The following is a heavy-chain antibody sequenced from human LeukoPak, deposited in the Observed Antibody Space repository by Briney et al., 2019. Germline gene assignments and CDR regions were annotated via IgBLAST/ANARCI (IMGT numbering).Heavy chain of an antibody. CDR2: ISSSGSTI. CDR1: GFTFSSYE. CDR3: ARVTVGAWGLDY. Sequence: GGSLRLSCAASGFTFSSYEMNWVRQAPGKGLEWVSYISSSGSTIYHADSVKGRFTISRDNAKKSLYLQMNSLRAEDTAVYYCARVTVGAWGLDYWGPGTLVTVSS. D-gene: IGHD1-26*01. J-gene: IGHJ4*02. V-gene: IGHV3-48*03.